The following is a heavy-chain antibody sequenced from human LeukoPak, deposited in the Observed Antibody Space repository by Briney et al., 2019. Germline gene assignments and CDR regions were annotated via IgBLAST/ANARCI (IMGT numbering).Heavy chain of an antibody. Sequence: GESLKISCQATGYSYTTYWIAWVRQIPGKGQEWMGIIYLSDSDTTYSPSFQGRVTISADKSISTAYLQWSSLKASDTAIYYCARRVYGDYSFHYWGQGTLVTVSS. V-gene: IGHV5-51*01. CDR2: IYLSDSDT. D-gene: IGHD4-17*01. CDR1: GYSYTTYW. CDR3: ARRVYGDYSFHY. J-gene: IGHJ4*02.